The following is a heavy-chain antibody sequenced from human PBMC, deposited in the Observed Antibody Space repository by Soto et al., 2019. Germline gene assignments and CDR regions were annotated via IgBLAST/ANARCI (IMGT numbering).Heavy chain of an antibody. D-gene: IGHD3-22*01. V-gene: IGHV3-7*03. CDR1: GFTFSNYW. J-gene: IGHJ4*02. CDR3: ARGRGDTSGYHY. CDR2: INQDGSEK. Sequence: LRLSCAASGFTFSNYWMTWVRQAPGEGLAWMANINQDGSEKYYVDSVKGRFTISRDNAKNSLYLQMSSLRAEDTAVYYCARGRGDTSGYHYWGQGTLVTVSS.